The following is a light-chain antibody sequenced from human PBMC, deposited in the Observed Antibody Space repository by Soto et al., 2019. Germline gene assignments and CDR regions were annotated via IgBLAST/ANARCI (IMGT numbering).Light chain of an antibody. CDR3: QSYDSSMRHYV. CDR2: GNT. J-gene: IGLJ1*01. V-gene: IGLV1-40*01. CDR1: SSDIGAGYD. Sequence: QSALTQPPAVSGAPGQRVTISCTGSSSDIGAGYDVHWYQQLPGKAPTLLIYGNTKRPSGAPDRFSGSRSGTSASLAITGLQAEDEADYYCQSYDSSMRHYVFGTGTKVTVL.